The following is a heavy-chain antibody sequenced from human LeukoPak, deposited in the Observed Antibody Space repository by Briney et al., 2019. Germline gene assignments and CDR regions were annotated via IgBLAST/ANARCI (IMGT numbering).Heavy chain of an antibody. V-gene: IGHV1-2*02. D-gene: IGHD3-10*01. CDR1: GYTFTGYY. Sequence: ASVKVSCKASGYTFTGYYMHWVRQAPGQGLEWMGWINPNSGGTNYAQKFQGRVTMTRDMSISTAYMELSRLRSDDTAVYYCARGRGLWFGVSGYMDVWGKGTTVTVSS. CDR3: ARGRGLWFGVSGYMDV. J-gene: IGHJ6*03. CDR2: INPNSGGT.